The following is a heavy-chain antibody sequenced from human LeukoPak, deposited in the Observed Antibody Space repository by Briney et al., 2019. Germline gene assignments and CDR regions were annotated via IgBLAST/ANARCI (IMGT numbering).Heavy chain of an antibody. Sequence: GGSLRLSCAASGFAFSTYTIHWVRQTPGKGLEWVAVISDDGSNKYFAESVKGRFTISRDNTKNTLYLQMNSLRVEDTAVYYCAHTVWSGNYFDYWGQGTLVTVSS. V-gene: IGHV3-30-3*01. CDR3: AHTVWSGNYFDY. CDR2: ISDDGSNK. J-gene: IGHJ4*02. D-gene: IGHD3-3*01. CDR1: GFAFSTYT.